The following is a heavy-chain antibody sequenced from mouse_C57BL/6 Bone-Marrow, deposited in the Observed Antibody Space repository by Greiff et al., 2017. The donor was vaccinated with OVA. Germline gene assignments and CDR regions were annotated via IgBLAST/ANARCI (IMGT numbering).Heavy chain of an antibody. CDR3: ARTELYYYGSSHYYYAMDY. V-gene: IGHV1-69*01. CDR2: IDPSDSYT. Sequence: VQLQQPGAELVMPGASVKLSCKASGYTFTSYWMHWVKQRPGQGLEWIGEIDPSDSYTNYNQKFKGKSTLTVDKSSSTAYMQLSSLTSEDSAVYYCARTELYYYGSSHYYYAMDYWGQGTSVTVSS. D-gene: IGHD1-1*01. CDR1: GYTFTSYW. J-gene: IGHJ4*01.